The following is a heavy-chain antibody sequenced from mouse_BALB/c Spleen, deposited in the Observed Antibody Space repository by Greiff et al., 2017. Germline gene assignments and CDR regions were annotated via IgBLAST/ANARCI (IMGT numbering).Heavy chain of an antibody. V-gene: IGHV5-4*02. Sequence: EVQLVESGGGLVKPGGSLKLSCAASGFTFSDYYMYWVRQTPEKRLEWVATISDGGSYTYYPDSVKGRFTISRDNAKNNLYLQMSSLKSEDTAMYYCARVLWRYAMDYWGQGTSVTVSS. J-gene: IGHJ4*01. CDR1: GFTFSDYY. D-gene: IGHD1-1*02. CDR3: ARVLWRYAMDY. CDR2: ISDGGSYT.